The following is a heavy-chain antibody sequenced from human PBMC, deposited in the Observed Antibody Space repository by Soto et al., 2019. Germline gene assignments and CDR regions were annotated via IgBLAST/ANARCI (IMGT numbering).Heavy chain of an antibody. CDR2: LYSGGNT. CDR1: KFTVTNNE. D-gene: IGHD2-2*01. CDR3: ALRRVAYADF. J-gene: IGHJ4*02. V-gene: IGHV3-53*01. Sequence: GSLRLSCAASKFTVTNNEMSWVRQAPGKGLEWVSILYSGGNTYYADSVEGRFTISRDGSKNTLYLHMNSLRAEDTAVYYCALRRVAYADFWGQGTRVTVSS.